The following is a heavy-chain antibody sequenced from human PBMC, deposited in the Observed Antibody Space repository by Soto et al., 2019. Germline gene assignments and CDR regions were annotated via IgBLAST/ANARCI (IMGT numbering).Heavy chain of an antibody. Sequence: SETLSLTCTVSGDSISRNSYYWGWVRQPPGKGLEWIGSIYHTGRTNHNPSLRSRVTISVDTSENQFSLRLTSVTAVDTAVYYCARVKXFGDLFDSWGQGTLVT. D-gene: IGHD4-17*01. J-gene: IGHJ4*02. CDR1: GDSISRNSYY. CDR3: ARVKXFGDLFDS. V-gene: IGHV4-39*01. CDR2: IYHTGRT.